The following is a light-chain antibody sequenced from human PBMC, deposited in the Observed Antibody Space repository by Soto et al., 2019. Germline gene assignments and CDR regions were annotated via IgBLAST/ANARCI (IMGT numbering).Light chain of an antibody. CDR1: QSISSY. CDR3: QQSYSTPQT. V-gene: IGKV1-39*01. J-gene: IGKJ3*01. Sequence: DIQMTQSPSSLSASVGDRVTITCRASQSISSYLNWYQQXXXXAPKLLIYAASSLQSGVPSRFSGSGSGTDFTLTISSLQPEDFATYYCQQSYSTPQTFGPGTKVDIK. CDR2: AAS.